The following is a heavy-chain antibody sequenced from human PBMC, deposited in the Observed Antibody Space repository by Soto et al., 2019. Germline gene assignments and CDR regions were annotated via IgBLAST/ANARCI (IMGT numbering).Heavy chain of an antibody. J-gene: IGHJ4*02. Sequence: QFQLVQSGAEVKKPGASVKVSCKASGYTFTSYGISWVRQSPGQGLEGMGWISAYNGNTNYAQKLQGRVTMTTDTSTSTAYMELRSLRSDDTAVYYCARDPFRITMVRGVSDYWGQGTLVTVSS. D-gene: IGHD3-10*01. CDR2: ISAYNGNT. CDR1: GYTFTSYG. V-gene: IGHV1-18*04. CDR3: ARDPFRITMVRGVSDY.